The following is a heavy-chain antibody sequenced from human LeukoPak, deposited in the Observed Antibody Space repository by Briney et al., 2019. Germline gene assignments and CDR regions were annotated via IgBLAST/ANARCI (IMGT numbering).Heavy chain of an antibody. CDR1: GGSISSYY. CDR3: ARRGYCSSTSCPTEAFDI. CDR2: IYYSGST. Sequence: KPSETLSLTCTVSGGSISSYYWSWIRQPPGKGLEWIGYIYYSGSTNYNPSLKSRVTISVDTSENQFSLKLSSVTAADTAVYYCARRGYCSSTSCPTEAFDIWGQGTMVTVSS. D-gene: IGHD2-2*01. J-gene: IGHJ3*02. V-gene: IGHV4-59*01.